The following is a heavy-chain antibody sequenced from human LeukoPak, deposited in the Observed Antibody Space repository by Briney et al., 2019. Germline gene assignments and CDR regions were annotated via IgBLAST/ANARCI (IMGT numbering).Heavy chain of an antibody. CDR2: IYHSGST. CDR1: GGSISSSNW. V-gene: IGHV4-4*02. J-gene: IGHJ4*02. CDR3: ARSSGASGGSCYSCLDY. Sequence: TSGTLSLTCAVSGGSISSSNWWSWVRQPPGKGLEWIGEIYHSGSTNYNPSLKSRVTISVDTSKNQFSLKLSSVTAADTAVYYCARSSGASGGSCYSCLDYWGQGTLVTVSS. D-gene: IGHD2-15*01.